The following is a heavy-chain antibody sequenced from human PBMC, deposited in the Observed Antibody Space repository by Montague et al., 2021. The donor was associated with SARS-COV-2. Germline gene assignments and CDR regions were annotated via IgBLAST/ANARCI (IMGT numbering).Heavy chain of an antibody. V-gene: IGHV3-74*01. Sequence: YLRLSCSASGFTFRSYWMHWVRQVPGRGLVWVSRIRPDGTSTHYAASVKGRFVISRDNAKNTLSLEMTNLRVDDTAIYYCVRPLWFGDSDYYFDSWGQGALVSVSS. J-gene: IGHJ4*02. D-gene: IGHD3-10*01. CDR2: IRPDGTST. CDR1: GFTFRSYW. CDR3: VRPLWFGDSDYYFDS.